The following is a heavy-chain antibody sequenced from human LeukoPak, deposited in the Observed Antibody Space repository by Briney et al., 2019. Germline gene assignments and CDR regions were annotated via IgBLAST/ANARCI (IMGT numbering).Heavy chain of an antibody. V-gene: IGHV1-18*01. CDR3: ARDQVNMVRGVIPDY. J-gene: IGHJ4*02. CDR1: GYTFTSYG. Sequence: ASVKVSCKASGYTFTSYGISWVRQAPGQGLEWMGWISAYNGNTNYAQKLQGRVTMTTDTSTSTAYMELRSLRSDDTAVYYCARDQVNMVRGVIPDYWGQGTLVTVSS. CDR2: ISAYNGNT. D-gene: IGHD3-10*01.